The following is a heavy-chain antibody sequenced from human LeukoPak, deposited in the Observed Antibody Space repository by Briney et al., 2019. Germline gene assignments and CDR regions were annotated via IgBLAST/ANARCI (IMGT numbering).Heavy chain of an antibody. D-gene: IGHD2-2*01. CDR1: GFTFSSYA. CDR2: ISGSGGST. Sequence: GGSLRLSCAASGFTFSSYAMSWVRQAPGKGLEWVSAISGSGGSTYYADSVKGRFSISRDNAKNTLYLQMNSLRAEDTAVYYCARVPAAVVYYYFDYWGQGTLVTVSS. J-gene: IGHJ4*02. V-gene: IGHV3-23*01. CDR3: ARVPAAVVYYYFDY.